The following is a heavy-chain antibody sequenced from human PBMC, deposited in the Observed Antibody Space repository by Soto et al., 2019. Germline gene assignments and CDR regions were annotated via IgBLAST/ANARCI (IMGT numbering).Heavy chain of an antibody. CDR1: GFTVSSNY. CDR3: ARGSNQYQLLWLDY. V-gene: IGHV3-66*01. CDR2: IYSGGST. Sequence: GGSLRLSCAASGFTVSSNYMSWVRQAPGKGLEWVSVIYSGGSTYYADSVKGRFTISRDNSKNTLYLQMNSLRAEDTAVYYCARGSNQYQLLWLDYWGQGTLVTVSS. D-gene: IGHD2-2*01. J-gene: IGHJ4*02.